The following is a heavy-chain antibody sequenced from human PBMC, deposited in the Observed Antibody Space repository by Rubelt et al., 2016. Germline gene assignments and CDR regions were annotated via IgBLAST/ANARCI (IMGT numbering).Heavy chain of an antibody. CDR2: ISSSSSYI. J-gene: IGHJ4*02. Sequence: EVHLVESGGGLVMPGGSLRLSCGASGFTFSSYSMNWVRQAPGKGLEWVSSISSSSSYIYYADSVKGRFPVSRDNSKNSLYLQMNSLRAEDTAVYYCARDLLFGGQGTLVTVSS. D-gene: IGHD2-15*01. CDR1: GFTFSSYS. CDR3: ARDLLF. V-gene: IGHV3-21*01.